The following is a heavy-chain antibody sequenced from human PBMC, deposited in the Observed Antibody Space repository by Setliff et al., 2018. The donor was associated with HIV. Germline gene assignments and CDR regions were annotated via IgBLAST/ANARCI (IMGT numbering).Heavy chain of an antibody. CDR2: INPTSGGT. D-gene: IGHD3-10*01. CDR1: GYTFSGYY. Sequence: GASVKVSCKASGYTFSGYYMHWVRQAPGQGLEWMGWINPTSGGTNYAQKFQGRVTMTRDTSISTAYMVLSSLRSDDTAVYYCARGFPSLGSGNPSGHYYMDVWGKGTTVTVSS. CDR3: ARGFPSLGSGNPSGHYYMDV. J-gene: IGHJ6*03. V-gene: IGHV1-2*02.